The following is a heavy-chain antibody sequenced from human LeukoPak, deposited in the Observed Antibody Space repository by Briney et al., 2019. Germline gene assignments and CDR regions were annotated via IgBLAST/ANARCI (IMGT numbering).Heavy chain of an antibody. J-gene: IGHJ4*02. Sequence: ASVTVSYKASGYTFTSYYMHWVRQAPGQGLEWMGLINPSGGSTSYAQKFQGRVTMTRGTSTSTVYMELSSLRSEDTAVYYCARPGDCSSTSCPAPNFDYWGQGTLVTVSS. CDR2: INPSGGST. D-gene: IGHD2-2*01. V-gene: IGHV1-46*01. CDR3: ARPGDCSSTSCPAPNFDY. CDR1: GYTFTSYY.